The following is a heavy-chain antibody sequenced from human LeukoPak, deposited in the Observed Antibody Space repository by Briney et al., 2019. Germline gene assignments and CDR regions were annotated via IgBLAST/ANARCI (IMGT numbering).Heavy chain of an antibody. CDR2: ISGSGGST. D-gene: IGHD3-3*01. J-gene: IGHJ4*02. CDR1: GFTFSSYA. V-gene: IGHV3-23*01. Sequence: PGGSLRLSCAASGFTFSSYAMSWVRQAPGKGLEWVSAISGSGGSTYYADSVKGRFTISRDNSKNTLYLQMNSLRAEDTAVYYCAKAPDYDFWSGYYTGGVSYWGQGTLVTVSS. CDR3: AKAPDYDFWSGYYTGGVSY.